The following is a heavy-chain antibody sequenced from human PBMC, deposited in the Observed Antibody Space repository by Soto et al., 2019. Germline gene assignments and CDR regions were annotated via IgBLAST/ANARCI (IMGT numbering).Heavy chain of an antibody. Sequence: ASVKVSCKASVYTFTGYYMHWVRQAPGQGLEWMGWINPNSGGTNYAQKLQGWVTMTRDTSISTAYMELSRLRSDDTAVYYCARDLWEGIAAAGTGGFDYWGQGTLVTVSS. CDR2: INPNSGGT. CDR1: VYTFTGYY. J-gene: IGHJ4*02. D-gene: IGHD6-13*01. CDR3: ARDLWEGIAAAGTGGFDY. V-gene: IGHV1-2*04.